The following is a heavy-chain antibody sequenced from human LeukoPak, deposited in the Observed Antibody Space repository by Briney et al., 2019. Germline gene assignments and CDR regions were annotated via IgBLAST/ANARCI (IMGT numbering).Heavy chain of an antibody. CDR1: GFTFSSYG. D-gene: IGHD4-17*01. CDR2: IRYDGSNK. CDR3: AKGRTTATWRIDAFDI. J-gene: IGHJ3*02. V-gene: IGHV3-30*02. Sequence: PGGSLRLSCAASGFTFSSYGMHWVRQAPGKGLEWVAFIRYDGSNKYYADSVKGRFTISRDNSKNTLYLQMNSLRAEDTAVYYCAKGRTTATWRIDAFDIWGQGTMVTVSS.